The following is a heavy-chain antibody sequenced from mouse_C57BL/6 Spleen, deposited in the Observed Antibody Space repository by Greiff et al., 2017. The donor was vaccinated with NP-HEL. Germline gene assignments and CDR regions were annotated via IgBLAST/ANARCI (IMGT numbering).Heavy chain of an antibody. D-gene: IGHD1-2*01. Sequence: EVKLLESGPGLVKPSQSLSLTCSVTGYSITSGYYWNWIRQFPGNKLEWMGYISYDGSNNYNPSLKNRISITRDTSKNQFFLKLNSVTTEDTATYYCARIYYGPDYWGQGTTLTVSS. CDR2: ISYDGSN. CDR3: ARIYYGPDY. V-gene: IGHV3-6*01. CDR1: GYSITSGYY. J-gene: IGHJ2*01.